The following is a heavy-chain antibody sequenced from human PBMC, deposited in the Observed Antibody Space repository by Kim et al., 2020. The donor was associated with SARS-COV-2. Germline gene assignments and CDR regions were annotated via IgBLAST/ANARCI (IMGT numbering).Heavy chain of an antibody. CDR1: GFTFGDYG. J-gene: IGHJ4*02. Sequence: GGSLRLSCAASGFTFGDYGMTWVRQAPGQGLEILSSISPSGTYTEYADSVKGRFTISRDNSKSTLFLQMSSLRVEDTALYFCAKAISAGWAYSALDYWGQGILVTVSS. V-gene: IGHV3-23*01. CDR3: AKAISAGWAYSALDY. CDR2: ISPSGTYT. D-gene: IGHD1-26*01.